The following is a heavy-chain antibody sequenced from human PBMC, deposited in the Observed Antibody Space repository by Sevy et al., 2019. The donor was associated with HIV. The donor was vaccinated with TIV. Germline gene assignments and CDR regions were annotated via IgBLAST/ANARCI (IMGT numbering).Heavy chain of an antibody. CDR3: VSDDGHYYFHY. J-gene: IGHJ4*02. Sequence: GGSLRLSCAASGFTFSKYWMGWVPQAPGKGLEWVANIEQDAGQKYYVDSVKGRFTISRDNAKNSMYLQMNSLRAEDTAVYFCVSDDGHYYFHYWGQGTLVTVSS. V-gene: IGHV3-7*01. CDR1: GFTFSKYW. CDR2: IEQDAGQK.